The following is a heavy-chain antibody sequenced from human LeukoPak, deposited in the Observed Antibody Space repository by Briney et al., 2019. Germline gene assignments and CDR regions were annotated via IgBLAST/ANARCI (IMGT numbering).Heavy chain of an antibody. CDR1: GGSFSGYH. CDR3: ASWTSDAFDI. D-gene: IGHD1-1*01. CDR2: INHSGST. Sequence: SETLSLTCAVYGGSFSGYHWSWIRQPPGKGLEWIGEINHSGSTNYNPSLKSRVTISVDTSKNQFSLKLSSVTAADTAVYYCASWTSDAFDIWGQGTMVTVSS. J-gene: IGHJ3*02. V-gene: IGHV4-34*01.